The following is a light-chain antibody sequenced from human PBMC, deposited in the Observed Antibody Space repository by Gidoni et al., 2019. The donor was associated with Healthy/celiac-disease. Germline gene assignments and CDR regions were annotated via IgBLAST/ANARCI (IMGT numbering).Light chain of an antibody. CDR1: QDISNY. Sequence: DIHMTQSPSSLSASVGDRVTITCQASQDISNYLNWYQQKPGKAPKLLIYDASNLETGVPSRFSGSGSGTDFTFTISSLQTEDIATYYCQQYDFGAFGQGTKVEIK. J-gene: IGKJ1*01. CDR2: DAS. CDR3: QQYDFGA. V-gene: IGKV1-33*01.